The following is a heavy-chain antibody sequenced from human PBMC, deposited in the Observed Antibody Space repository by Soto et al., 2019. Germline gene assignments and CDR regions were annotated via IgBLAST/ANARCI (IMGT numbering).Heavy chain of an antibody. CDR1: GDTFNFYT. CDR3: ATNYGSGSTAFDY. Sequence: QVQLVQSGAEVKKPGSSVKVSCTASGDTFNFYTISWVRQAPGQGLEWMGRTIPMLGMADYPQKFQGRVTISADKSTSKVYMTLPEVRSEDTAVYYCATNYGSGSTAFDYWGQGTLVTVSS. V-gene: IGHV1-69*02. CDR2: TIPMLGMA. D-gene: IGHD3-10*01. J-gene: IGHJ4*02.